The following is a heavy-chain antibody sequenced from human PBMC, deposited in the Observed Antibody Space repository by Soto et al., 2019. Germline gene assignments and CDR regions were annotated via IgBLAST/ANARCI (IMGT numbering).Heavy chain of an antibody. CDR2: ISGSGGST. D-gene: IGHD5-12*01. V-gene: IGHV3-23*01. CDR1: GYTFSSYA. J-gene: IGHJ4*02. Sequence: EVQLLESGGGLVQPGGSLRLSCAASGYTFSSYAMSWVRQAPGKGLELVSAISGSGGSTYYADSVKGRFTISRDNSKNTLYLQMNSLRAEDTAVYYCAKDDPRGSSGYEVVGSDYWGQGTLVTVSS. CDR3: AKDDPRGSSGYEVVGSDY.